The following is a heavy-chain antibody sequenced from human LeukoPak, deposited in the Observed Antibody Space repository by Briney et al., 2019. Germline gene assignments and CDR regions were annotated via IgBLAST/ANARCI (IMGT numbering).Heavy chain of an antibody. V-gene: IGHV3-21*01. D-gene: IGHD3-9*01. CDR3: ARGHYDVLAASYKWTPDY. CDR2: ITSGGDYI. CDR1: GFTFNTFN. J-gene: IGHJ4*02. Sequence: GGSLRLSSAASGFTFNTFNMNWVRQAPGKGLGWVSSITSGGDYIYYADSVKGRFTTSRDNAKNSLSLQLNSLRVEDTAVYYCARGHYDVLAASYKWTPDYWGQGTLVTVSS.